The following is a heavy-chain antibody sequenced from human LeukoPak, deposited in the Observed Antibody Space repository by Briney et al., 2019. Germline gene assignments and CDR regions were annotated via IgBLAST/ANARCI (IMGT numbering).Heavy chain of an antibody. CDR3: ARHLDWGAYYLDY. J-gene: IGHJ4*02. Sequence: PGGSLRLSCAASGFTFSSYSMNWVRQAPGKGLEWVSSISSSSSYIYYADSVKGRFTVSRDNAKNSLYLQMNSLRAEDTAVYYCARHLDWGAYYLDYWGQGTLVTVSS. V-gene: IGHV3-21*01. CDR1: GFTFSSYS. CDR2: ISSSSSYI. D-gene: IGHD7-27*01.